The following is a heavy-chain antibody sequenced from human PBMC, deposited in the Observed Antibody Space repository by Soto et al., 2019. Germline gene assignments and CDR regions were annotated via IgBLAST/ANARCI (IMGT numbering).Heavy chain of an antibody. CDR1: GGSISSGGYY. D-gene: IGHD1-26*01. J-gene: IGHJ4*02. V-gene: IGHV4-31*03. CDR3: ARGGGSYYATGNFDY. CDR2: IYYSGST. Sequence: QVQLQESGPGMVKPSQTLSLTCTVSGGSISSGGYYWSWIRQHPGKGLEWIGYIYYSGSTYYNPSLKSRVTISVDTSKNQFSLKLSSVTAADTAVYYCARGGGSYYATGNFDYWGQGTLITVSS.